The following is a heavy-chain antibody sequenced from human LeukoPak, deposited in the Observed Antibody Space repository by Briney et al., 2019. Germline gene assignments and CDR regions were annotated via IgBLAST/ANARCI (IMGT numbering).Heavy chain of an antibody. Sequence: GGSLRLSCAASGFTFSSYSMNWVRQAPGKGLEWVSSISSSSSYIYYADSVKGRFTISRDNAKNSLYLQMNSLRAEDTAVYYCARDSEFGAGYGDYDFVYWGQGTLVTVSS. CDR3: ARDSEFGAGYGDYDFVY. CDR1: GFTFSSYS. J-gene: IGHJ4*02. CDR2: ISSSSSYI. V-gene: IGHV3-21*01. D-gene: IGHD4-17*01.